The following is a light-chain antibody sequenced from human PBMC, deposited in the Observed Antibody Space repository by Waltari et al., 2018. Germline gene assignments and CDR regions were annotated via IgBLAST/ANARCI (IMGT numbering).Light chain of an antibody. V-gene: IGLV3-10*01. CDR3: YSSDSTGLRV. J-gene: IGLJ1*01. CDR2: GDT. Sequence: SYELTQPPSVSVSPGQTARITCSGHELPRKYAYWFQQKSGQAPRLGIFGDTERPSGTPDGFSGSSSGTVATLTITGAEVDDEADYYCYSSDSTGLRVFGGGTTVVVL. CDR1: ELPRKY.